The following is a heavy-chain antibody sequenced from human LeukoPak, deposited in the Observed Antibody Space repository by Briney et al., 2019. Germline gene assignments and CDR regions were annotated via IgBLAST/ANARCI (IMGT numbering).Heavy chain of an antibody. Sequence: SETLSLTCTVSGGSISSSSYYWGWIRQPPGKGLEWIGSIYYSGSTYYNPSLKSRVTISVDTSKNQFSLKLSSVTAADTAVYYCARGARLPGGYWGQGTLVTVSS. J-gene: IGHJ4*02. V-gene: IGHV4-39*07. CDR2: IYYSGST. CDR1: GGSISSSSYY. CDR3: ARGARLPGGY. D-gene: IGHD1-26*01.